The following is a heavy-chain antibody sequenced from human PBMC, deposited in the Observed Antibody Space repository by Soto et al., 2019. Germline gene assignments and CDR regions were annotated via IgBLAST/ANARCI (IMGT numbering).Heavy chain of an antibody. J-gene: IGHJ5*01. D-gene: IGHD1-26*01. Sequence: SGGSLRLSCAASGFAFSRYGMNWIRQAPGKGLEWVSSISSSTSYIYYADSVKGRFSISRDNAKKILYLEMYALRTDDTAVYYCARDPSEGRVGNWFESWGQGTLVTVSS. CDR3: ARDPSEGRVGNWFES. CDR2: ISSSTSYI. CDR1: GFAFSRYG. V-gene: IGHV3-21*01.